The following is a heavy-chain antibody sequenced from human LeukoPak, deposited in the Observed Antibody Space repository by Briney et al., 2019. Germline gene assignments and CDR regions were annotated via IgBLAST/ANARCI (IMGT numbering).Heavy chain of an antibody. J-gene: IGHJ3*02. V-gene: IGHV3-9*01. Sequence: GRSLRLSCAASGFTFYDYAMHWVRQAPGKGLEWVSGISWNSGSIGYADSVKGRFTISRDNAKNSLYLQVNSLRAEDTALYYCAKDISITIFGVVSSHAFDIWGQGTMVTVSS. D-gene: IGHD3-3*01. CDR3: AKDISITIFGVVSSHAFDI. CDR1: GFTFYDYA. CDR2: ISWNSGSI.